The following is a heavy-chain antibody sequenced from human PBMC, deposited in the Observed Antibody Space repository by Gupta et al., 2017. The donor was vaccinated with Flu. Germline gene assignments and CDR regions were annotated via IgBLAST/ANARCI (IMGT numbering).Heavy chain of an antibody. CDR2: ISGSGGST. CDR3: AKDLRGSTYGDFTLYFDY. V-gene: IGHV3-23*01. D-gene: IGHD4-17*01. J-gene: IGHJ4*02. Sequence: VQMLEPGGGLVQPGGSLRLPCAATGFPFSSYAMSWVRQAPGKGLEWFSAISGSGGSTYYADPVKGRFTISRDNSKNTLYLQMNSLRAEDTAVYYCAKDLRGSTYGDFTLYFDYWGQGTLVTVSS. CDR1: GFPFSSYA.